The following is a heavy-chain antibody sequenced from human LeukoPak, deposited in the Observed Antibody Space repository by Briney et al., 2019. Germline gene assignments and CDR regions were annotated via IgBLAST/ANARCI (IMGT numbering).Heavy chain of an antibody. D-gene: IGHD5-12*01. CDR3: ARGSEGWLRPYYFDY. CDR2: IYHSGST. Sequence: PSQTLSLTCAVSGGSISSGGYSWSWIRQPPGKGLEWIGYIYHSGSTCYNPSLKSRVTISVDRSKNQFSLKLSSVTAADTAVYYCARGSEGWLRPYYFDYWGQGTLVTVSS. J-gene: IGHJ4*02. V-gene: IGHV4-30-2*01. CDR1: GGSISSGGYS.